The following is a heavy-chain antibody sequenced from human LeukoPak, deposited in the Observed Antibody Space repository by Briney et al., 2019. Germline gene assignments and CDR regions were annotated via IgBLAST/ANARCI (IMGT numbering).Heavy chain of an antibody. CDR2: IRGSGSFT. CDR3: ARGARPVAMRNYFDY. J-gene: IGHJ4*02. V-gene: IGHV3-23*01. CDR1: GFTFSSYA. Sequence: GGSLRLSCAASGFTFSSYAMTWVRQAPGKGLEWVSAIRGSGSFTYYADSVKGRFTISRDNSKNTLYLQMNSLRAEDTAVYYCARGARPVAMRNYFDYWGQGTLVTVSS. D-gene: IGHD2-2*01.